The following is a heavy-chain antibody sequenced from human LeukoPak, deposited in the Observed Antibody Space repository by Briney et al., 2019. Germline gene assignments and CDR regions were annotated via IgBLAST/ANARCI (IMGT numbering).Heavy chain of an antibody. J-gene: IGHJ6*02. V-gene: IGHV7-4-1*02. CDR2: INTNTGNP. CDR3: ARDRYCSSTSCYYYYGMDV. D-gene: IGHD2-2*01. CDR1: GYTFTSYA. Sequence: ASVKVSCKASGYTFTSYAMNWVRQAPGQGLEWMGWINTNTGNPTYAQGLTGRFVFSLDTSVSTAYLQISSLKAEDTAVYYCARDRYCSSTSCYYYYGMDVWGQGTTVTVSS.